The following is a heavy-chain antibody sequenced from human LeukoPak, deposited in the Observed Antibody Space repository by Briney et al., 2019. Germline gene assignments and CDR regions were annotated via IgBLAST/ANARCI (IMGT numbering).Heavy chain of an antibody. J-gene: IGHJ6*03. CDR1: GFTFSRYS. Sequence: GGSLRLSCAASGFTFSRYSMHWVRQAPGKGLEWVAVISYDGYDGSNKYYADSVKGRFTISRDNSKNTLYLQMNSLRGDDTAEYYCARGEPRRAYYYYMDVWGKGTTVAVPS. V-gene: IGHV3-30*04. CDR3: ARGEPRRAYYYYMDV. CDR2: ISYDGYDGSNK. D-gene: IGHD3-16*01.